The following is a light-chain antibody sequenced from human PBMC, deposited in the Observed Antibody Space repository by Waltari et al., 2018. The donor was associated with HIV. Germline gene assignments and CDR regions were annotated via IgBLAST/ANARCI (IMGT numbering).Light chain of an antibody. CDR1: SSDVGSYHL. CDR3: CSYAGSIVV. J-gene: IGLJ2*01. CDR2: EVS. Sequence: QSALTQPASVSGSPGQSITISCTGTSSDVGSYHLVSWYQQHPGKAPKLMIYEVSKRPSGVSNRFSGSKSGNTASLTISGLQAEDEADYYCCSYAGSIVVFGGGTKLTVL. V-gene: IGLV2-23*02.